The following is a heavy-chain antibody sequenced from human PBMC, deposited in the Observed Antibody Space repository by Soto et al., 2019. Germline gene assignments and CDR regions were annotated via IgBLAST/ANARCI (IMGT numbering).Heavy chain of an antibody. D-gene: IGHD2-21*02. CDR2: IDPSDSYT. Sequence: XESLKLSCQCSGNTFTTYWITWVLQVPGRGLEWMGRIDPSDSYTNYSPSFQGHVTISADKSTNTAYLEWRSPKASDSAIYYCACTRQDYGDRAYDYWGQGTLVTVHS. V-gene: IGHV5-10-1*01. J-gene: IGHJ4*02. CDR3: ACTRQDYGDRAYDY. CDR1: GNTFTTYW.